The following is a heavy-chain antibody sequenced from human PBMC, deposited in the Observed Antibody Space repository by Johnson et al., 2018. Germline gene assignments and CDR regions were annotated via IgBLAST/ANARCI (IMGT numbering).Heavy chain of an antibody. V-gene: IGHV3-33*01. CDR3: ARLGSGWYQDY. Sequence: QVQLVESGGGVVQPGRSLRLSCAASGFTFSSYGMHWVRQAPGKGLEWVAVIWYDGSNKYYTDSVKGRFTTSRDNSKNTLYLQMNSLRVEDTAVYYCARLGSGWYQDYWGQGTLVTVSS. D-gene: IGHD6-19*01. CDR2: IWYDGSNK. CDR1: GFTFSSYG. J-gene: IGHJ4*02.